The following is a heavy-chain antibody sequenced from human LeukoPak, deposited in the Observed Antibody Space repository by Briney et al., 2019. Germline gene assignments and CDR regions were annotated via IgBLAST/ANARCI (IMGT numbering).Heavy chain of an antibody. V-gene: IGHV3-7*05. Sequence: PGGSVTHLCGLCGLLHRLLWELYPRPARGKGLYRRASIKYSASLKCYVNSLEDPFTIQRDRAKNSLYLQMNALKAEDTAVYYCVRDSDKRSDYWGQGTLVTVSS. CDR3: VRDSDKRSDY. J-gene: IGHJ4*02. D-gene: IGHD6-6*01. CDR1: GLLHRLL. CDR2: IKYSASLK.